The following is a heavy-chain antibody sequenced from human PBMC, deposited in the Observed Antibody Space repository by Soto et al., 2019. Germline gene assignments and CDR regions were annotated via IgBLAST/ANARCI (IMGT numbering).Heavy chain of an antibody. J-gene: IGHJ4*02. CDR2: IYYSGST. Sequence: SETLSLTCTVSGGSISSYYWSWIRQPPGKGLEWIGYIYYSGSTNYNPSLKSRVTISVDTSKNQFSLKLSPVTAADTAVYYCARAPRGNYGYPSYFDYWGQGTLVTVSS. CDR3: ARAPRGNYGYPSYFDY. CDR1: GGSISSYY. D-gene: IGHD3-10*01. V-gene: IGHV4-59*01.